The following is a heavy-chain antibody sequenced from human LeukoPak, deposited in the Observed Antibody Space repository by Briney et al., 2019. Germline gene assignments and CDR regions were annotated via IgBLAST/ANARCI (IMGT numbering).Heavy chain of an antibody. CDR3: ARGSLYGDYSAGNYYFDY. CDR2: IYYSGST. Sequence: PSETLSLTCTVSGGSISSYYWGWIRQPPGKGLEWIGSIYYSGSTYYNPSLKSRVTISVDTSKNQFSLKLSSVTAADTAVYYCARGSLYGDYSAGNYYFDYWGQGTLVTVSS. D-gene: IGHD4-17*01. V-gene: IGHV4-39*07. J-gene: IGHJ4*02. CDR1: GGSISSYY.